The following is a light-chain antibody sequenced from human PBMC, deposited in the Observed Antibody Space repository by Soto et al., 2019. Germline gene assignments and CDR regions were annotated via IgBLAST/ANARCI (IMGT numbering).Light chain of an antibody. CDR2: EVT. CDR3: SSYAGSSTPYVI. J-gene: IGLJ2*01. V-gene: IGLV2-8*01. CDR1: SSDVGGYNY. Sequence: QSALTQPPSASGSPGQSVTISCTGTSSDVGGYNYVSWYQQHPGKAPKLMIYEVTKRPSGVPDRFSGSKSGNTASLTVSGLQAEDEADYYCSSYAGSSTPYVIFGGGTQLTVL.